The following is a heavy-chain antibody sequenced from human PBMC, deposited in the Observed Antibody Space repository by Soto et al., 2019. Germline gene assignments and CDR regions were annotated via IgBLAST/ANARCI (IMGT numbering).Heavy chain of an antibody. Sequence: SQTLSLTCAISGDSVSSTIAAWNWIRQSPSRGLEWLGRTYYRSKWYNDYALSVKSRITINPDTSKNQFSLQLNSVTPEDTAVYYCARVGRSSSGWYFDYWGQGTLVTVSS. D-gene: IGHD6-19*01. CDR2: TYYRSKWYN. V-gene: IGHV6-1*01. CDR1: GDSVSSTIAA. CDR3: ARVGRSSSGWYFDY. J-gene: IGHJ4*02.